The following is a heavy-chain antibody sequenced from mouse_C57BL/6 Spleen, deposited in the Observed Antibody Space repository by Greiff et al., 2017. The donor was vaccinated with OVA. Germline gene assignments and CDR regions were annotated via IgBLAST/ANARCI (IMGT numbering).Heavy chain of an antibody. D-gene: IGHD1-1*01. J-gene: IGHJ4*01. V-gene: IGHV2-5*01. CDR1: GFSLTSYG. CDR2: IWRGGSP. CDR3: AKNSITTVVATGAMDY. Sequence: QVQLQQSGPGLVQPSQSLSITCTVSGFSLTSYGVHWVRQSPGKGLAWLGVIWRGGSPDYNAAFMSRLSITKDNSKSQVFYKMNSLQADDTAIYYGAKNSITTVVATGAMDYWGQGTSVTVSS.